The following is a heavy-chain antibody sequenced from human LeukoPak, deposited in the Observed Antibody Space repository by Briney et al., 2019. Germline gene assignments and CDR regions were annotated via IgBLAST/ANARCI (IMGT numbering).Heavy chain of an antibody. V-gene: IGHV4-4*07. Sequence: SETLSLTCTVSGGSISSYYWSWIRQPAWKGLEWIGRIYTSGSTNYNPSLKSRVTMSVDTSKNQFSLKLSSVTAADTAVYYCARDDRRELLGGAFDIWGQGTMVTVSS. CDR3: ARDDRRELLGGAFDI. CDR1: GGSISSYY. D-gene: IGHD1-26*01. J-gene: IGHJ3*02. CDR2: IYTSGST.